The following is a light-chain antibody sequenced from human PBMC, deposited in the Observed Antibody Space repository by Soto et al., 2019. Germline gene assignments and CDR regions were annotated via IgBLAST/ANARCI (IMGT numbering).Light chain of an antibody. CDR2: KDN. CDR1: ALPKQY. CDR3: QSADSSGIYPVV. J-gene: IGLJ2*01. Sequence: SYELTQPPSVSVSPGQTARITCPGDALPKQYSYWYQQRPGQAPVLVIYKDNERSSGIPERFSGSSSGTTATLTISGVQAEDEADYHCQSADSSGIYPVVFGGGTKLTVL. V-gene: IGLV3-25*02.